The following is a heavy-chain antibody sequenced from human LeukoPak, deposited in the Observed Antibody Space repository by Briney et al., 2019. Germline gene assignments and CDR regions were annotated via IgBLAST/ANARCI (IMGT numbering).Heavy chain of an antibody. CDR2: IYSSGRI. J-gene: IGHJ4*02. CDR1: GDSISSGSYY. Sequence: SQTLSLTCTVSGDSISSGSYYWSWIRQPAGKGLGWIGRIYSSGRINYNLSLKSRVTISVDTSKNQFSLKLSSVTAADTAVYYCARSYGSGSYNSYYFDYWGQGTLVTVSS. V-gene: IGHV4-61*02. D-gene: IGHD3-10*01. CDR3: ARSYGSGSYNSYYFDY.